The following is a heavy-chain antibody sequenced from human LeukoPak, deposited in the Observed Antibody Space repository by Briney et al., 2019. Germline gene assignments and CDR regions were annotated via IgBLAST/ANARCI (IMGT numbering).Heavy chain of an antibody. J-gene: IGHJ4*02. V-gene: IGHV1-69*13. D-gene: IGHD2-2*01. CDR3: ARGGDQLLSPFDY. CDR1: GGTFSSYA. CDR2: IIPIFGTA. Sequence: EASVKVSCKASGGTFSSYAISWVRQAPGQGLEWMGGIIPIFGTANYAQKFQGRVTITADESTSTAYMELSSLRSEDTAVYYCARGGDQLLSPFDYWGQGTLVTVSS.